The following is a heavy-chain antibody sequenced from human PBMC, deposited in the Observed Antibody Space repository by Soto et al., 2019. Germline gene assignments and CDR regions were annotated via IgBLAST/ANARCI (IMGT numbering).Heavy chain of an antibody. D-gene: IGHD1-26*01. V-gene: IGHV1-46*03. Sequence: QVQVVQSGVEVKKPGASVKVSCKSSRYTFTSYDVHWVRQAPGQGLEWMGLINPTGGSPNYAQTFQGRVTMTKDTSTSTVYMELSSLRSEDTAMYCCALGRGKPYYFDYWGQGTLVTVSS. CDR1: RYTFTSYD. J-gene: IGHJ4*02. CDR2: INPTGGSP. CDR3: ALGRGKPYYFDY.